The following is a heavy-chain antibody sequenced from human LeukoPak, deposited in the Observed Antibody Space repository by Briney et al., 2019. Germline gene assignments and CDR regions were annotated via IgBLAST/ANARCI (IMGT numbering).Heavy chain of an antibody. J-gene: IGHJ1*01. CDR3: AGSATFHMSFQH. CDR2: IRYDGSNK. Sequence: PGGSLRLSCAASGFTFSSYGMHWVRQAPGKGLEWVAFIRYDGSNKYYADSVKGRFTISRDNSKNTLSLQMTSLRAEDTAVYYCAGSATFHMSFQHWGQGTLVTVSS. CDR1: GFTFSSYG. V-gene: IGHV3-30*02.